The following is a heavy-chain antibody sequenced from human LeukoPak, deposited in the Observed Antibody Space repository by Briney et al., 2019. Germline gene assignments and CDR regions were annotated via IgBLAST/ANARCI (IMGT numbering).Heavy chain of an antibody. D-gene: IGHD6-6*01. CDR3: ARGYSSSSGYFDY. CDR1: GGSISSGSYY. J-gene: IGHJ4*02. Sequence: SETLSLTCTVSGGSISSGSYYWSWIRQPAGKGLEWIGRIYTSGSTNYNPSLKSRVTITVDTSKNQFSLKLSSVTAADTAVYYCARGYSSSSGYFDYWGQGTLVTVSS. V-gene: IGHV4-61*02. CDR2: IYTSGST.